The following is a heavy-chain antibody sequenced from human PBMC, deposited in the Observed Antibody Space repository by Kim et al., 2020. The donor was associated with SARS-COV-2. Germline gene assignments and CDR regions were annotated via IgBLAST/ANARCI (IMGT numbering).Heavy chain of an antibody. CDR3: AKDARFGGWLSY. J-gene: IGHJ4*02. D-gene: IGHD3-16*01. V-gene: IGHV3-30*02. Sequence: YYADSVKGRFTISRDNSKNTLYLQMNSLRAEDTAVYYCAKDARFGGWLSYWGQGTLVTVSS.